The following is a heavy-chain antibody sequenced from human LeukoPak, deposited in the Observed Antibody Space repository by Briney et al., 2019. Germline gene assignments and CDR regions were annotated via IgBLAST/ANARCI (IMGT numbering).Heavy chain of an antibody. CDR2: IFYTGKT. J-gene: IGHJ6*02. D-gene: IGHD2-15*01. CDR3: ARGYYEKRWWEPYYYYYGMDV. CDR1: GGSVYTSDYY. V-gene: IGHV4-39*07. Sequence: SETLSLTCTVSGGSVYTSDYYWGWVRQPPGKGPEWIGDIFYTGKTNYNPSLKSRVTISVDTSKNQFSLKLSSVTAADTAVYYCARGYYEKRWWEPYYYYYGMDVWGQGTTVTVSS.